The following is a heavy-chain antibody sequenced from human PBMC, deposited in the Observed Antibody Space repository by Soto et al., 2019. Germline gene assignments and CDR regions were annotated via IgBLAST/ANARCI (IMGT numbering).Heavy chain of an antibody. Sequence: PGESLKISCKGSGYSFTSYWISWVRQMPGKGLEWMGIIYPGDSDTRYSPSFQGQVTISADKSISTAYLQWSSLKASDTATYYCSREYSSPSGWVGPRGQGTPVTVSS. CDR1: GYSFTSYW. J-gene: IGHJ5*01. CDR3: SREYSSPSGWVGP. D-gene: IGHD6-6*01. CDR2: IYPGDSDT. V-gene: IGHV5-51*01.